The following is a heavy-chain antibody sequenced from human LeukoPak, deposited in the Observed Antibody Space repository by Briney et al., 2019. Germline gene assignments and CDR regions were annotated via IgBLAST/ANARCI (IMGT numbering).Heavy chain of an antibody. D-gene: IGHD6-6*01. V-gene: IGHV3-23*01. CDR2: ISGSGGST. Sequence: GGSLRPSCAASGFTFSSYAMSWVRQAPGKGLEWVSAISGSGGSTYYADSVKGRFTISRDNSKNTLYLQMNSLRAEDTAVYYCAKAPGLPSRSSGYFDYWGQGTLVTVS. CDR3: AKAPGLPSRSSGYFDY. CDR1: GFTFSSYA. J-gene: IGHJ4*02.